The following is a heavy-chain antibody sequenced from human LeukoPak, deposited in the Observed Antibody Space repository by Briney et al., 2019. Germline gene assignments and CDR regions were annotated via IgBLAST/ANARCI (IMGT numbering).Heavy chain of an antibody. CDR3: ARASSHIAAAGTDAFDI. CDR1: GFTVSSNY. J-gene: IGHJ3*02. CDR2: IYSGGST. Sequence: GGSLRLSCAASGFTVSSNYMSWVRQAPGKGLEWVSVIYSGGSTYYADSVKGRFTISRDNSKNTLYLQMNSLRAEDTAVHYCARASSHIAAAGTDAFDIWGQGTMVTVSS. V-gene: IGHV3-53*01. D-gene: IGHD6-13*01.